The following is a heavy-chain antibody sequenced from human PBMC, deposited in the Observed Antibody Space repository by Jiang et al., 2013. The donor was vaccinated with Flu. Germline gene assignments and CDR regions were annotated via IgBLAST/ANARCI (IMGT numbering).Heavy chain of an antibody. D-gene: IGHD2-15*01. V-gene: IGHV4-59*13. CDR3: ARVRKYCSGGSCRNWFDP. J-gene: IGHJ5*02. CDR2: IYYSGST. CDR1: GGSISSYY. Sequence: GSGLVKPSETLSLTCTVSGGSISSYYWSWIRQPPGKGLEWIGYIYYSGSTNYNPSLKSRVTISVDTSKNQFSLKLSSVTAADTAVYYCARVRKYCSGGSCRNWFDPWGQGTLVTVSS.